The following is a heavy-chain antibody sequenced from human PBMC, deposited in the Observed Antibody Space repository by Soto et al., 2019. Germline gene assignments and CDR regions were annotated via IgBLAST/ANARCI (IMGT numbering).Heavy chain of an antibody. V-gene: IGHV1-46*01. CDR2: IEPSGGKT. J-gene: IGHJ5*02. D-gene: IGHD3-10*01. CDR3: GRVMRSLLSITALDT. Sequence: QVQLVQSGAEVKKPGASVKVSCKASGYTFTRDQIHWVRQAPGQGLEWMGMIEPSGGKTNYAQKFQGRVTMTRDTSTSTVYMALSSLRSEDTAIYFCGRVMRSLLSITALDTWGQGTLVTVSS. CDR1: GYTFTRDQ.